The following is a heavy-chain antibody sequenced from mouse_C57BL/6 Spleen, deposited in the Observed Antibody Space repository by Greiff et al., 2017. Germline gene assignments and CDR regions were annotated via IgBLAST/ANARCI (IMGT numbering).Heavy chain of an antibody. V-gene: IGHV5-9-1*02. CDR1: GFTFSSYA. Sequence: EVKLMESGEGLVKPGGSLKLSCAASGFTFSSYAMSWVRQTPEKRLEWVAYISSGGDFIYYADTVKGRSTISRANSRNPLYLQMSSLKSEDTAMYYCTRLVGYFDYWGQGTTLTVSS. J-gene: IGHJ2*01. D-gene: IGHD1-3*01. CDR2: ISSGGDFI. CDR3: TRLVGYFDY.